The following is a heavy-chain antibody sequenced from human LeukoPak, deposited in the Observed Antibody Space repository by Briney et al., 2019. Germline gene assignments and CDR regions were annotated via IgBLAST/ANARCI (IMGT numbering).Heavy chain of an antibody. CDR2: ISGSGGYS. Sequence: GGSLRLSCAASGFIFDSYTMYWVRQAPGKGLEWVSRISGSGGYSYYVDSVKGRFTISRDNSRNIFYLQMNSLRAADTAVYCCVKDLGSDQCYYYYVGMDVWGQGTTVTVSS. D-gene: IGHD3-22*01. CDR1: GFIFDSYT. CDR3: VKDLGSDQCYYYYVGMDV. J-gene: IGHJ6*02. V-gene: IGHV3-23*01.